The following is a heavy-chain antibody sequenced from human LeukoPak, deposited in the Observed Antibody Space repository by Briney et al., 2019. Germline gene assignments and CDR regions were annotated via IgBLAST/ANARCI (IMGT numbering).Heavy chain of an antibody. CDR1: GGTFTSFG. J-gene: IGHJ3*02. Sequence: SVKVSCKASGGTFTSFGINWVRQAPGQGLEWMGGTTPVFGAANYAQKFQDRITITADESTSTAYMELGSLRSEDTAVYYCARAFDIWGQGTMVTVSS. V-gene: IGHV1-69*01. CDR2: TTPVFGAA. CDR3: ARAFDI.